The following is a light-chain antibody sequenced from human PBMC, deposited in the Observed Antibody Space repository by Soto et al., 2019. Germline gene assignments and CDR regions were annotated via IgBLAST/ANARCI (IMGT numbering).Light chain of an antibody. CDR3: AAWDDSLSGYV. V-gene: IGLV2-8*01. J-gene: IGLJ1*01. CDR1: SSDVGGWNY. CDR2: QVT. Sequence: QSALTQPPSASGSPGQSVTISCTGTSSDVGGWNYVSWYHQYPGKAPKLLIYQVTKRPSGVPDRFSGSKSGTSASLAISGLRSEDEADYYCAAWDDSLSGYVFGTGTKVTVL.